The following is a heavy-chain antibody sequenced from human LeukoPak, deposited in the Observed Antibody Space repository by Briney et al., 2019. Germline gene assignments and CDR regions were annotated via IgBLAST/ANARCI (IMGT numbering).Heavy chain of an antibody. Sequence: GDSLRLSCEVSGFTFRTYWMHWVRQAPGKGLVWVSYINSDGTGTMYADSVKGRFTVSRDNAKNTLYLQMNSLRAEDTAVYYCARDDLSWYSGIDYWGQGVLVTVSS. D-gene: IGHD6-13*01. V-gene: IGHV3-74*03. CDR3: ARDDLSWYSGIDY. CDR2: INSDGTGT. J-gene: IGHJ4*02. CDR1: GFTFRTYW.